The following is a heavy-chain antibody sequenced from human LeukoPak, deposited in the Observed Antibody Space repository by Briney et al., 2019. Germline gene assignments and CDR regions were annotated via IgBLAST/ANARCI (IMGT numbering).Heavy chain of an antibody. CDR2: IQQDGSEK. Sequence: GGSLRLSCAASGFTFNYYWLTWVRQAPGKGLEWVANIQQDGSEKYYVDSVKGRFIISRDNAKNSLYLQMNGRRAEDTAVYYCARVRKLRSLVVMVPLYYWGQGTLVTVSS. D-gene: IGHD3-16*01. CDR3: ARVRKLRSLVVMVPLYY. J-gene: IGHJ4*02. V-gene: IGHV3-7*01. CDR1: GFTFNYYW.